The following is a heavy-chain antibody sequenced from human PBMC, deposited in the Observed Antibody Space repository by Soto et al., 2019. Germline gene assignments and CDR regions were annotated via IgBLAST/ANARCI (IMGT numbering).Heavy chain of an antibody. J-gene: IGHJ6*02. CDR3: ARGGYRSSRYAMDF. CDR2: INYSGST. Sequence: LSLTWSVSGGFISSHYWSWVRQPPGKGLEWIGYINYSGSTSHNPSLKSRVTISVDKSKNQFSLNLSSVTAADTAMYYCARGGYRSSRYAMDFWGQGTSVSVSS. D-gene: IGHD6-13*01. V-gene: IGHV4-59*11. CDR1: GGFISSHY.